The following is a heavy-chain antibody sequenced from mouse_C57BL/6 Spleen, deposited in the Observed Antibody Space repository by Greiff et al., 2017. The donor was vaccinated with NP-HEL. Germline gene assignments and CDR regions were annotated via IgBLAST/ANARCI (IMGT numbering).Heavy chain of an antibody. CDR2: IDPSDSET. Sequence: QVQLQQPGAELVRPGSSVKLSCKASGYTFTSYWMHWVKQRPIQGLEWIGNIDPSDSETHYNQKYKDKATLTVDKSSSTAYMQLSSLTAGDSAVDYCASSGDYYGSSLNWYVDVWGTGTTVTVSS. CDR1: GYTFTSYW. V-gene: IGHV1-52*01. J-gene: IGHJ1*03. D-gene: IGHD1-1*01. CDR3: ASSGDYYGSSLNWYVDV.